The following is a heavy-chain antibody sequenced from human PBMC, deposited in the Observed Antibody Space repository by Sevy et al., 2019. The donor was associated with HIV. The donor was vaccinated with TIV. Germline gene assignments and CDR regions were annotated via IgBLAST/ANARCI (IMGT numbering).Heavy chain of an antibody. D-gene: IGHD6-19*01. CDR3: ASWGQIAVAGTGFGY. CDR2: IIPIFGTT. CDR1: GGTFSNYA. J-gene: IGHJ4*02. Sequence: ASVKVSCKASGGTFSNYATSWVRQAPGQGLEWMGGIIPIFGTTNYAQNFQGRVTITADESTSTAYMELSSLRSEDTAVYYCASWGQIAVAGTGFGYWGQGTLVTVSS. V-gene: IGHV1-69*13.